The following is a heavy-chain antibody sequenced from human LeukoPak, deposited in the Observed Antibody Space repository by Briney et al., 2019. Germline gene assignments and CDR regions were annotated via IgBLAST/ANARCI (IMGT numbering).Heavy chain of an antibody. D-gene: IGHD2/OR15-2a*01. CDR3: ARGPVLVGQGGAHYFDY. Sequence: GGSLRLSCAASGFTFSSYSMNWVRQAPGKGLEWIASISSSETYKYYAYSVKGRFTIFRDNAKNSLYLQLNSLNAENTAVYYCARGPVLVGQGGAHYFDYWGQGTLVTVSS. J-gene: IGHJ4*02. CDR1: GFTFSSYS. V-gene: IGHV3-21*01. CDR2: ISSSETYK.